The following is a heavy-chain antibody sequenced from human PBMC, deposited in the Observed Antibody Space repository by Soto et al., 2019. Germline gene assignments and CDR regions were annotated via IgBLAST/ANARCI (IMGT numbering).Heavy chain of an antibody. V-gene: IGHV1-8*01. CDR2: MNPNSGNT. CDR1: GYAFTSYD. Sequence: SVKLACKASGYAFTSYDINWVREATRQGLEWMGWMNPNSGNTGYAQKFQGRVTMTRNTSISTAYMELSSLRSEDTAVYYCARVGPPRSDFDYWGQGTLVTVSS. CDR3: ARVGPPRSDFDY. D-gene: IGHD2-15*01. J-gene: IGHJ4*02.